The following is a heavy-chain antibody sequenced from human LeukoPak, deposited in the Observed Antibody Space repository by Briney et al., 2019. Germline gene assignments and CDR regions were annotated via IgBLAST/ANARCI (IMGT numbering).Heavy chain of an antibody. CDR2: ISGSGGST. CDR1: GFTFSSYS. D-gene: IGHD3-22*01. V-gene: IGHV3-23*01. Sequence: HPGGSLRLTCAASGFTFSSYSMNWVRQAPGKGLEWVSAISGSGGSTYYADSVKGRFTISRDNSKNTLYLQMNSLRAEDTAVYYCAKSVVFQYYYDSSDYFYWGQGTLVTVSS. CDR3: AKSVVFQYYYDSSDYFY. J-gene: IGHJ4*02.